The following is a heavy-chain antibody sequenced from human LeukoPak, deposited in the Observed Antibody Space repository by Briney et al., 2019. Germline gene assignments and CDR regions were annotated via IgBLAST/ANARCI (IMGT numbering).Heavy chain of an antibody. V-gene: IGHV4-34*01. Sequence: PSETLSLTCDVYGGSFSGYYWSWIRQPPGKGLGWIGEINHSGSRNYNPSLKSRVTISVDTSKNQFSLKLSSVTAADTAVYYCARDYDFYTPYYYYGMDVWGQGTTVTVSS. D-gene: IGHD3-3*01. CDR1: GGSFSGYY. CDR3: ARDYDFYTPYYYYGMDV. CDR2: INHSGSR. J-gene: IGHJ6*02.